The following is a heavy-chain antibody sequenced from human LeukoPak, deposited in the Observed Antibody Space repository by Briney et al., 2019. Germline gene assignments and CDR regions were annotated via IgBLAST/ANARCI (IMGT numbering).Heavy chain of an antibody. V-gene: IGHV3-43*02. D-gene: IGHD3-22*01. CDR2: ISGDGGST. CDR3: ASTNSGYYHDWYFDL. J-gene: IGHJ2*01. Sequence: GGSLRLSCAASGFTFDDYAMHWVRQAPGKGLEWVSLISGDGGSTYYADSVKGRFTISRDNSKNSVYLQMNSLRTEDTALYYCASTNSGYYHDWYFDLWGRGTLVTVSS. CDR1: GFTFDDYA.